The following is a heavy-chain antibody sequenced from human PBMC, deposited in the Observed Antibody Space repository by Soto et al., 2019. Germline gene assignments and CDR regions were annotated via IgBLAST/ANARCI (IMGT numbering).Heavy chain of an antibody. CDR2: IYPGDSDT. V-gene: IGHV5-51*01. CDR1: GDSFTSYW. J-gene: IGHJ4*02. Sequence: XESLKISCKGSGDSFTSYWIGWVRQMPGKGLEWMGIIYPGDSDTRYSPSFQGQVTISADKSISTAYLQWSSLKASDTAMYYCARRRDTAMEYFDYWGQGTLVTVSS. CDR3: ARRRDTAMEYFDY. D-gene: IGHD5-18*01.